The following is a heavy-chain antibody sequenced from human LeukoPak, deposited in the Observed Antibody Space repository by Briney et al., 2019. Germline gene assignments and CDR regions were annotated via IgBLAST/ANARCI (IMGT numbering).Heavy chain of an antibody. Sequence: SETLSLTCAVYGGSFNGYYWSWIRQPPGKGLEWIGEINHSGSTNYNPSLKSRVTISVDTSKNQFSLKLSSVTAADTAVYYCARGHIIVATKGWFDPWGQGTLVTVSS. CDR3: ARGHIIVATKGWFDP. V-gene: IGHV4-34*01. J-gene: IGHJ5*02. D-gene: IGHD5-12*01. CDR1: GGSFNGYY. CDR2: INHSGST.